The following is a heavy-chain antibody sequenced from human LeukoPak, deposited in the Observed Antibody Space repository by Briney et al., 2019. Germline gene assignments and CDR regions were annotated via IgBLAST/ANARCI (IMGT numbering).Heavy chain of an antibody. J-gene: IGHJ4*02. V-gene: IGHV4-34*01. CDR2: INHSGST. D-gene: IGHD3-3*01. Sequence: ESSETLSLTCAVYGGSFSGYYWSWIRQPPGKGLEWIGEINHSGSTNYNPSLKSRVTISVDTSKNQFSLKLSSVTAADTAIYYCARGLASGYPPIPFDYWGQGTLVTVSS. CDR3: ARGLASGYPPIPFDY. CDR1: GGSFSGYY.